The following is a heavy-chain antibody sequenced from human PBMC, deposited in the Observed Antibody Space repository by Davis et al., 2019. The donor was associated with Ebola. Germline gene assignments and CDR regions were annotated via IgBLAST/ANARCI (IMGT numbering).Heavy chain of an antibody. CDR3: ARDPWGSGGGPLDP. D-gene: IGHD3-16*01. Sequence: LRLSCVVSGGSINSGAYSWSWIRQPSGKGLEWIGYIYHSGGTDYNPSLKSRVTISIDRSRNQISLNLYSVTAADTAVYYCARDPWGSGGGPLDPWGQGTLVTVSS. CDR1: GGSINSGAYS. CDR2: IYHSGGT. J-gene: IGHJ5*02. V-gene: IGHV4-30-2*01.